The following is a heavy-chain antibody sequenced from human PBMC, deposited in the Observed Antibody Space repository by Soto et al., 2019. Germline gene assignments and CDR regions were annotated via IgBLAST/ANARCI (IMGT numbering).Heavy chain of an antibody. CDR3: ARDVGPLGLGFTTSHYYYGMGV. CDR1: GGSISRYY. D-gene: IGHD1-1*01. J-gene: IGHJ6*02. V-gene: IGHV4-59*01. Sequence: QVQLQESGPGLVKPSETLSLTCTVSGGSISRYYWSWIRQPPGKGLEWIGYIYYSGSNNYNHSLKRRVTISVDTSKNQFSLKLSSVTAADTAVYYCARDVGPLGLGFTTSHYYYGMGVWGQGTTVTVSS. CDR2: IYYSGSN.